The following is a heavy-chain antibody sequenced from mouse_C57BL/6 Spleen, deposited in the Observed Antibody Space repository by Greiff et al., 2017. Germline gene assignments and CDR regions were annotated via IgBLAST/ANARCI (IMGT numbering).Heavy chain of an antibody. J-gene: IGHJ1*03. CDR2: ISSGGDYI. CDR1: GFTFSSYA. V-gene: IGHV5-9-1*02. Sequence: DVMLVESGEGLVKPGGSLKLSCAASGFTFSSYAMSWVRQTPEKRLEWVAYISSGGDYIYYADTVKGRFTISRDNARNTLYLQMSSLKSEDTAMYYCTRESITPSYFDVWGTGTTVTVSS. D-gene: IGHD1-1*01. CDR3: TRESITPSYFDV.